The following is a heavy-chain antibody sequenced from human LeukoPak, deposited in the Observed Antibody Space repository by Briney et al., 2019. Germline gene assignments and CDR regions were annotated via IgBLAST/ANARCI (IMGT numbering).Heavy chain of an antibody. Sequence: SGGSLRLSCAASGFTFSSYAMTWVRQAPGKGLEWGSGISGSGETTFYVDSVKGRFTISRDNSKNTLYLQINSLRAEDTAVYYCAKDAYGSTVVINWFDPWGQGTLVTVSS. D-gene: IGHD4-23*01. V-gene: IGHV3-23*01. CDR1: GFTFSSYA. J-gene: IGHJ5*02. CDR2: ISGSGETT. CDR3: AKDAYGSTVVINWFDP.